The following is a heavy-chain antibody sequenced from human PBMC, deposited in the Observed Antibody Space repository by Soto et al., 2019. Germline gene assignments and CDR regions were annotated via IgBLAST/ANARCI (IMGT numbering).Heavy chain of an antibody. V-gene: IGHV3-33*01. D-gene: IGHD2-21*02. J-gene: IGHJ4*02. CDR3: AIDRRTGTAESHSLDS. CDR2: IWNDGNKK. CDR1: GFSFRSYG. Sequence: QLVESGGGVVQPGGSLRLTCAASGFSFRSYGMTWVRQAPGKGLEWVAVIWNDGNKKYHADSVQGRFTVSRDNSRNTRYLQMNYVTPEETAVYYCAIDRRTGTAESHSLDSWGQGTQVTFAS.